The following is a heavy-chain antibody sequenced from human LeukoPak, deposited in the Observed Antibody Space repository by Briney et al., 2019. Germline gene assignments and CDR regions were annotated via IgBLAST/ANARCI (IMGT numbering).Heavy chain of an antibody. Sequence: SGGSLRLSCAASGFTFSSYGMHWVRQAPGKGLEWVAVISYDGSNKYYADSVKGRFTISRDNSKDTLYLQMNSLRAEDTAVYYCAKDVDSSGYFPEGYYFDYWGQGTLVTVSS. D-gene: IGHD3-22*01. V-gene: IGHV3-30*18. J-gene: IGHJ4*02. CDR3: AKDVDSSGYFPEGYYFDY. CDR2: ISYDGSNK. CDR1: GFTFSSYG.